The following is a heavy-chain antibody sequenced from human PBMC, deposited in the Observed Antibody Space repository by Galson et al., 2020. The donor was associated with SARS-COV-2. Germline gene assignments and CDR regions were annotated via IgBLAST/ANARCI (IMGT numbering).Heavy chain of an antibody. V-gene: IGHV3-23*01. CDR3: AKGTSELTYSVALDY. CDR2: IRGTGRST. J-gene: IGHJ4*02. D-gene: IGHD2-15*01. Sequence: GGSLRLSCAASGFTFSSYAMNWVRQAPGKGLEWVSGIRGTGRSTYYADSVKGRFTISRDNSRNTLYLQMNSLRVEDTAVYYCAKGTSELTYSVALDYWGQGTLVTVSS. CDR1: GFTFSSYA.